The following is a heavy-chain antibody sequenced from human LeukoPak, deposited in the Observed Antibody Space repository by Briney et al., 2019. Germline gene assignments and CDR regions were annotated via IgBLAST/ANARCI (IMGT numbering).Heavy chain of an antibody. CDR2: IYYSGNT. J-gene: IGHJ4*02. V-gene: IGHV4-39*01. D-gene: IGHD6-13*01. Sequence: SETLSLTCTVSGGSISSSSYYWGWIRQPPGKGLEWIGSIYYSGNTYYNSSLKSRVTISVDTSKKQFSMKLSSVTAADTAVYYCARQGISSSSWHDHFDYWGQGTLVTVSS. CDR3: ARQGISSSSWHDHFDY. CDR1: GGSISSSSYY.